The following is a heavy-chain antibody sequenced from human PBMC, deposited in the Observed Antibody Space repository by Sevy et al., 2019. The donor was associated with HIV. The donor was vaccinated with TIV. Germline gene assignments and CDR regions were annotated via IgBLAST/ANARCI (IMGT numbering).Heavy chain of an antibody. CDR3: SKDQGAHYYYGMDV. V-gene: IGHV3-30*18. J-gene: IGHJ6*02. CDR1: GFTFSGFG. CDR2: ISYDGSNK. Sequence: YLRLSCAAFGFTFSGFGMHWVRQAPGKGLEGVALISYDGSNKYYADSVKGRFTISRDKSKNTLYLQMNSLRGEDTAVYYCSKDQGAHYYYGMDVWGQGTTVSVSS.